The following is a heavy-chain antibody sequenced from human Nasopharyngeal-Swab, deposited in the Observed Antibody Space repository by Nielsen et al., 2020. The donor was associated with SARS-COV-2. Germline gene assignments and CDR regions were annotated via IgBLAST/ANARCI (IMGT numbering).Heavy chain of an antibody. D-gene: IGHD6-19*01. V-gene: IGHV5-10-1*01. CDR1: GYSFTSYW. CDR3: ARIAVAGEDSYYYYGMDV. Sequence: GESLNISCKGSGYSFTSYWISWVRQMPGKDLEWMGRIDPSDSYTNYSPSFQGHVTISADKSISTAYLQWSSLKASDTAMYYCARIAVAGEDSYYYYGMDVWGQGTTVTVSS. J-gene: IGHJ6*02. CDR2: IDPSDSYT.